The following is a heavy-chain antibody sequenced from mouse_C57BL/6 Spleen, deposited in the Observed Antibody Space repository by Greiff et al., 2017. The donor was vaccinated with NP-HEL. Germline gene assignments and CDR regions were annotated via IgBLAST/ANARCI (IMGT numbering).Heavy chain of an antibody. Sequence: EVQLQESGPGLVKPSQSLSLTCSVTGYSITSGYYWNWIRQFPGNKLEWMGYISYDGSNNYNPSLKNRISITRHTSKNQFCLKLNSVTTEDTATYYGARGEAYSNYLYWYFDVWGTGTTVTVSS. CDR2: ISYDGSN. J-gene: IGHJ1*03. V-gene: IGHV3-6*01. D-gene: IGHD2-5*01. CDR3: ARGEAYSNYLYWYFDV. CDR1: GYSITSGYY.